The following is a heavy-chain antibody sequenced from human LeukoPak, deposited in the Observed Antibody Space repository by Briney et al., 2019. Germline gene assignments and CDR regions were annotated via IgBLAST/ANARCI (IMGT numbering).Heavy chain of an antibody. Sequence: GGSLRLSCVASGFAFSDDSMNWVRQPPGKGLEWVSSISSTSTYIYYADSVKGRFTISRDNARNSLFLQMNNLRVDDSAVYYCAREYTATAYDYWGQGTLVTVSS. V-gene: IGHV3-21*01. J-gene: IGHJ4*02. D-gene: IGHD5-18*01. CDR1: GFAFSDDS. CDR3: AREYTATAYDY. CDR2: ISSTSTYI.